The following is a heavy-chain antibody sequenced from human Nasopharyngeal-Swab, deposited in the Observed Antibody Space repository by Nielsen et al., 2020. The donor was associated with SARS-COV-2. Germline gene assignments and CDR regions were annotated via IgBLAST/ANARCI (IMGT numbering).Heavy chain of an antibody. CDR1: GGSFSGYY. Sequence: SETLSLTCAVYGGSFSGYYWSWIRQPPGKGLEWIGEINHSGSTNYNPSLKSRVTISVDTSKNQFSLKLSSVTAADTAVYYCARDWLVRGVINLTNSIYYYYYGMDVWGQGTTVTVSS. J-gene: IGHJ6*02. CDR3: ARDWLVRGVINLTNSIYYYYYGMDV. V-gene: IGHV4-34*01. CDR2: INHSGST. D-gene: IGHD3-10*01.